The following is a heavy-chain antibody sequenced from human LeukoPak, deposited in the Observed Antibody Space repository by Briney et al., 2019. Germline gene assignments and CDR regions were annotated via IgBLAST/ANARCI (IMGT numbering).Heavy chain of an antibody. Sequence: GGSLRLSCAVSGITFSAYAMNWVRQAPGKGPEWVSAISGSGGSTYYADSVKGRLTISRDNSKNTVYLQMNSLRAEDTAVYYCAKGDSGSYAVDYWGQGTLVTVSS. CDR1: GITFSAYA. J-gene: IGHJ4*02. V-gene: IGHV3-23*01. CDR2: ISGSGGST. CDR3: AKGDSGSYAVDY. D-gene: IGHD1-26*01.